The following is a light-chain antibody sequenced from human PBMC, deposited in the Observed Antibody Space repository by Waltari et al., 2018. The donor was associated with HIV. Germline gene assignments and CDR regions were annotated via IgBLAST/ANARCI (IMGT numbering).Light chain of an antibody. CDR1: NIGSTR. CDR2: DDN. J-gene: IGLJ3*02. Sequence: SYVLTQPPSVSVDPGETARITCGGTNIGSTRVQWYQQKPGQAPVLVIYDDNDRPSGIPERFSGSSSGNTATLTISRVEAGDEADYYCQVWDTTTDQWVFGGGTELAVL. CDR3: QVWDTTTDQWV. V-gene: IGLV3-21*04.